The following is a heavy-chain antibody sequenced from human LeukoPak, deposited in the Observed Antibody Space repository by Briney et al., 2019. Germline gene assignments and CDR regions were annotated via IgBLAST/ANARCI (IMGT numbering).Heavy chain of an antibody. J-gene: IGHJ4*02. D-gene: IGHD5-18*01. Sequence: PSETLSLTCTVSGGSISGYYWSWLRQPPGKGLKWIGYVYYDGSTIYNPSLKSRVTISLDTSNNQFFLKLSSVTAADTGVYYCARYSYGGFYFDYWGQGTLVTVSS. CDR1: GGSISGYY. CDR2: VYYDGST. V-gene: IGHV4-59*08. CDR3: ARYSYGGFYFDY.